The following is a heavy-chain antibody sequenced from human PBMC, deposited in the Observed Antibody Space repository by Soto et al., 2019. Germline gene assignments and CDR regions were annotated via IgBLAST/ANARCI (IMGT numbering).Heavy chain of an antibody. Sequence: EMQLVETGGGLIQPGRSLRLSCAASGFTVSDDHMSWVRQAPGKGPEWVSVIYYGGTTYYADSVQGRFTISRDKSKNTLYLQMNDLRADDTAVYYCAREAAGFDIWGQGTMVTVSS. V-gene: IGHV3-53*02. CDR2: IYYGGTT. CDR3: AREAAGFDI. J-gene: IGHJ3*02. CDR1: GFTVSDDH.